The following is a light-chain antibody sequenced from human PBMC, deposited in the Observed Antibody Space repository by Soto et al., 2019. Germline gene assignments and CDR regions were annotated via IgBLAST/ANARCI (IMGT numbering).Light chain of an antibody. CDR1: SSDVGGYNY. CDR2: DVS. V-gene: IGLV2-11*01. J-gene: IGLJ2*01. CDR3: CSYAGSYTRV. Sequence: QAVVTQPRSVSGSPGQSVTISCTGTSSDVGGYNYVSWYQQHPGKAPKLMIYDVSKRPSGVPDRFSGSKSGNTASLTISGLQAEDEADDYCCSYAGSYTRVFGGGTKLTVL.